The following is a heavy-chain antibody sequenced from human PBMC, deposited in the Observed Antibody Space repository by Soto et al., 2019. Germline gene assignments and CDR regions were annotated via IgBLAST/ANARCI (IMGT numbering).Heavy chain of an antibody. Sequence: LSLTCTVSGGSISSGGYYWSWIRQHPGKGLEWIGYIYYSGSTYYNPSLKSRVTISVDTSKNQFSLKLSSVTAADTAVYYCATAARRPYYFDYWGQGTLVTVSS. D-gene: IGHD6-6*01. CDR1: GGSISSGGYY. V-gene: IGHV4-31*03. J-gene: IGHJ4*02. CDR3: ATAARRPYYFDY. CDR2: IYYSGST.